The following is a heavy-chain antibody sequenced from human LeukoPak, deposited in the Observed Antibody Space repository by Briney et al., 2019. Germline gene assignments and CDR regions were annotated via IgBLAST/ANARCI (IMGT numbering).Heavy chain of an antibody. CDR3: ARPAPGDWFDP. D-gene: IGHD4-17*01. CDR2: ISAYNGNT. V-gene: IGHV1-18*01. CDR1: GYTXTTYG. Sequence: ASVKVSCKASGYTXTTYGISGVRQAPGHGLEWMGWISAYNGNTNYPQKLQGRVTMTADTSTSTAYMELRRPRSDDTAVYYCARPAPGDWFDPWGQGILVTVSS. J-gene: IGHJ5*02.